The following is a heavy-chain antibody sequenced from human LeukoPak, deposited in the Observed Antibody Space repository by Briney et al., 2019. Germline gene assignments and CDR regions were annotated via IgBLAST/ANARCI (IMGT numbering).Heavy chain of an antibody. CDR2: ISGSGTTT. CDR3: AKAGHYGSGSYYSDY. V-gene: IGHV3-23*01. Sequence: GGSLRLSCAASGFTVSSNYMTWVRQAPGRGLEWLSTISGSGTTTYYVDSVKGRFTVSRDNSKNTLYLQMSSLRAGDTAVYYCAKAGHYGSGSYYSDYWGRGTLVTVSP. CDR1: GFTVSSNY. J-gene: IGHJ4*02. D-gene: IGHD3-10*01.